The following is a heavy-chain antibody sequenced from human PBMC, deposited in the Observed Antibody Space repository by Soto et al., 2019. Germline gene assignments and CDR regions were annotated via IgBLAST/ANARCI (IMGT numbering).Heavy chain of an antibody. CDR2: ISHDGSNK. D-gene: IGHD2-2*01. V-gene: IGHV3-30*18. CDR3: AKALPQLSTNHFFDL. CDR1: GFTFSSYG. Sequence: HPXVSLRLSCAAPGFTFSSYGVHGVRQAPGKGLEWVAVISHDGSNKYYADSVKGRFTISRDNSKNTLYLQMNSLRAEDTAVYYCAKALPQLSTNHFFDLWGQGTLVTVSS. J-gene: IGHJ4*02.